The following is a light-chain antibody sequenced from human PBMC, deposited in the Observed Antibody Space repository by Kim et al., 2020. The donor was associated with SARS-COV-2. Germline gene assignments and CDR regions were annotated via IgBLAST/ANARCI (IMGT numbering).Light chain of an antibody. Sequence: SVSQGERANLSCKASQRVSKYVAWYQMKPGQAPRVIIFGAYMRASGIPARFSGSGSGTDFTLSISSLQSEDSAFYYCQHYNDWPGTFGQGTKLEI. J-gene: IGKJ2*01. V-gene: IGKV3-15*01. CDR3: QHYNDWPGT. CDR2: GAY. CDR1: QRVSKY.